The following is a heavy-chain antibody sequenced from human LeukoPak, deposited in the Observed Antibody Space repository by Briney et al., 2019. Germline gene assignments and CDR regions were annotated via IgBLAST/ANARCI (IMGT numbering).Heavy chain of an antibody. CDR1: GFTFSSYA. Sequence: GGSLRLSCAASGFTFSSYAMHWVRQAPGKGLEWVAVISYDGSNKYYADSVKGRFTISRDNSKNTLYLQMNSLRAEDTAVYYCARPGRHCSSTSCHFHRDYYYMDVWGKGTTVTVSS. CDR3: ARPGRHCSSTSCHFHRDYYYMDV. V-gene: IGHV3-30*04. J-gene: IGHJ6*03. CDR2: ISYDGSNK. D-gene: IGHD2-2*01.